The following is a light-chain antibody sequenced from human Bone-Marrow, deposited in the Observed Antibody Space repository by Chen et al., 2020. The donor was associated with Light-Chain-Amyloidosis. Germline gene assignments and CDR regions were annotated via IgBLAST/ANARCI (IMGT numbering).Light chain of an antibody. Sequence: QSALTQPASVSGSPGQSITISCTGTSSDVGGDNHFSWYQQHPDKAPKLMIYEVTNRPSWVTDRFSGSKSDNTASLTISGLQTEDEADYCCSSYTITNTLVFGSGTRVTVL. V-gene: IGLV2-14*01. CDR2: EVT. CDR1: SSDVGGDNH. J-gene: IGLJ1*01. CDR3: SSYTITNTLV.